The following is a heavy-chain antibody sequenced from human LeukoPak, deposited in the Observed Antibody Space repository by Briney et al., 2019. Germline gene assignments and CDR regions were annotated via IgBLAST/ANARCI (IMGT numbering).Heavy chain of an antibody. CDR1: GFTFSSYS. CDR3: ARESHPGPIQLWPVSMDV. CDR2: ISSSSSYI. J-gene: IGHJ6*04. D-gene: IGHD5-18*01. Sequence: GGSLRLSCAASGFTFSSYSMNWVRQAPGKGLEWVSSISSSSSYIYYADSVKGRFTISRDNAKNSLYLQMNSLRAEDTAVYYCARESHPGPIQLWPVSMDVWGKGTTVTVSS. V-gene: IGHV3-21*01.